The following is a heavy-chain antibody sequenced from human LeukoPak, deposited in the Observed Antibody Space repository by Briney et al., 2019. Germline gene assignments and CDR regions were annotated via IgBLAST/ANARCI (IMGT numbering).Heavy chain of an antibody. CDR3: ALGNCPTTSCYPGVAFDI. D-gene: IGHD2-2*01. CDR2: FYASGST. Sequence: SQTLSLTCTVSGGSISSGGYFWSWIRQPAGKGLGWIGRFYASGSTNYNPSLQSRVTISVDTSKNQFSLKLTSVTAADTAVYYCALGNCPTTSCYPGVAFDIWGQGTMVTVSS. CDR1: GGSISSGGYF. J-gene: IGHJ3*02. V-gene: IGHV4-61*02.